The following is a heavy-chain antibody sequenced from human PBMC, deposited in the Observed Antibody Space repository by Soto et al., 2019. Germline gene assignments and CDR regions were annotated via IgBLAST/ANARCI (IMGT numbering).Heavy chain of an antibody. D-gene: IGHD6-6*01. CDR1: GDSISSNGYY. J-gene: IGHJ4*02. CDR3: ARTYSSSSLDY. Sequence: PSETLSLTCTVSGDSISSNGYYWSWIRQHPGKGLEWIGYIYYSGSTYYNPSLKSRVTISLDTSKNQFSLKLSSVTAADTAVYYCARTYSSSSLDYWGQGTLVTVSS. CDR2: IYYSGST. V-gene: IGHV4-31*03.